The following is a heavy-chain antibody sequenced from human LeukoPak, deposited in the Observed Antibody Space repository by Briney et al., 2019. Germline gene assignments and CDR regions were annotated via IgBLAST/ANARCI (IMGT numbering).Heavy chain of an antibody. Sequence: GGSLRLSCAASGFTFDDYAMHWVRQVPGKGLEWVSGISWNSGSIDYADSVKGRFTISRDNAKNSLYLQMNSLGAEDTALYYCAKAPSYSSGSFPHYFDYWGQGTLVTVSS. CDR1: GFTFDDYA. D-gene: IGHD3-22*01. V-gene: IGHV3-9*01. J-gene: IGHJ4*02. CDR2: ISWNSGSI. CDR3: AKAPSYSSGSFPHYFDY.